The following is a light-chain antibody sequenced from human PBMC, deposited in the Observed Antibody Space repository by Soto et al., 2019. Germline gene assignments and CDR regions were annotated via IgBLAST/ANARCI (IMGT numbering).Light chain of an antibody. CDR3: CSYAGGHTWV. CDR2: DVS. J-gene: IGLJ3*02. CDR1: SSDVGVYDF. Sequence: QSALTQPPSVSGSPGQSVTISCTGTSSDVGVYDFVSWYHQHPGKVPKVIIYDVSERPSGVPDRFSGSKSGNTASLTISGLQAEDEAVYYCCSYAGGHTWVFGGGTKLTVL. V-gene: IGLV2-11*01.